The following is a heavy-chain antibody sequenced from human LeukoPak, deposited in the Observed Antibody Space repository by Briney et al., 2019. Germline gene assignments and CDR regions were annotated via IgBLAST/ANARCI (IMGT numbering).Heavy chain of an antibody. CDR2: IIPIFGTA. D-gene: IGHD3-10*01. V-gene: IGHV1-69*05. CDR3: AXFAALGGRETXGSXXDAF. Sequence: SVKVSCKASGGTFSSYAISCVRQAPGQGLEWMGGIIPIFGTANYAQKFQGRVTITTDESTSTAYMELSSLRSEDTAVYYCAXFAALGGRETXGSXXDAF. CDR1: GGTFSSYA. J-gene: IGHJ3*01.